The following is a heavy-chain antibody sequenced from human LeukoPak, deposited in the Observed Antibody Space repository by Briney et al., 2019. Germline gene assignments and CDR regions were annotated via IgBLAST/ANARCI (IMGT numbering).Heavy chain of an antibody. D-gene: IGHD3-22*01. V-gene: IGHV4-34*01. CDR2: TNHSGST. CDR1: APSLSGYY. J-gene: IGHJ4*02. Sequence: SETLSLTCAVYAPSLSGYYWRWVPQPPGKGLERIGETNHSGSTSSKPPLTSRVTISVDTSKNQFSLKLSSVTAADTAVYYCARVRDLYYYDSSGYLYYFDYWGQRTLVTVSS. CDR3: ARVRDLYYYDSSGYLYYFDY.